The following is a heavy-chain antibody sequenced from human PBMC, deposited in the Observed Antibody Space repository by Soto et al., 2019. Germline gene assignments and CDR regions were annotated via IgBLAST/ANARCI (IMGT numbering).Heavy chain of an antibody. CDR2: ISPNFGTA. D-gene: IGHD4-4*01. V-gene: IGHV1-69*13. CDR3: ARDTTVNDAFDI. J-gene: IGHJ3*02. Sequence: SVKVSCKASGYTFTSYGISWVRQAPGQGLEWMGGISPNFGTANYAQKFQGRVTITADESTSTAYMELSSLRSEDTAVYYCARDTTVNDAFDIWGQGTMVTVSS. CDR1: GYTFTSYG.